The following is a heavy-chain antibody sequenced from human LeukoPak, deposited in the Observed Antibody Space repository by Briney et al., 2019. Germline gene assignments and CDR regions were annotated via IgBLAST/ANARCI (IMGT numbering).Heavy chain of an antibody. CDR2: IRYHGSDK. V-gene: IGHV3-30*02. CDR3: ARSPTSWYFDY. Sequence: GESLRLSCAASGFTFSGSGMHWVRQAPGKGLEWVAFIRYHGSDKYYADSVKGRFTISRDNSKNTLYLQMNSLRLEDTSVYYCARSPTSWYFDYWGQGTLVTVSS. J-gene: IGHJ4*02. CDR1: GFTFSGSG. D-gene: IGHD2-2*01.